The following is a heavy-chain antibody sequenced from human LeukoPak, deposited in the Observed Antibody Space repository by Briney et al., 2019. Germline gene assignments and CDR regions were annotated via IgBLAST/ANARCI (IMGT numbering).Heavy chain of an antibody. V-gene: IGHV3-30*03. CDR2: ISYDGTET. J-gene: IGHJ3*02. CDR3: ARDHNYAFDI. Sequence: PGRSLRLSCAASGFSFSDYGMHWVRQAPGKGLEWVAVISYDGTETYYADFGKGRFTISRDDAKNLLYLQMNSLRAEDTALYYCARDHNYAFDIWGQGTMVTVSS. D-gene: IGHD5-24*01. CDR1: GFSFSDYG.